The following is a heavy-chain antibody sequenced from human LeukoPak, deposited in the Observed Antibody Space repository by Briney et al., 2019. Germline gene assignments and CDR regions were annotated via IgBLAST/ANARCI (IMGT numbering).Heavy chain of an antibody. D-gene: IGHD3-16*01. J-gene: IGHJ5*02. CDR2: IYTSGGT. Sequence: SETLSLTCTVYGGSMGNFYWNWLRQPAGKGLEWIGRIYTSGGTNYNPSLKSRVTISVDKSKNQFSLKLSSVTAADTAVYYCATYKPGGWFDPWGQGTLVTVSS. CDR1: GGSMGNFY. V-gene: IGHV4-4*07. CDR3: ATYKPGGWFDP.